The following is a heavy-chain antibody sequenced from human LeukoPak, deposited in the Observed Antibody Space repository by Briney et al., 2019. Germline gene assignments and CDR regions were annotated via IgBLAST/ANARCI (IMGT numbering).Heavy chain of an antibody. D-gene: IGHD3-16*01. CDR3: ARDSNRFGVFSGGGIDY. CDR1: GGSFSGYY. CDR2: INHSGST. Sequence: PSETLSLTCAVYGGSFSGYYWSWIRQPPGKGLEWIGEINHSGSTNYNPSLKSRVTISVDTSKNQFSLKLSSVTAADTAVYYCARDSNRFGVFSGGGIDYWGQGTLVTVSS. J-gene: IGHJ4*02. V-gene: IGHV4-34*01.